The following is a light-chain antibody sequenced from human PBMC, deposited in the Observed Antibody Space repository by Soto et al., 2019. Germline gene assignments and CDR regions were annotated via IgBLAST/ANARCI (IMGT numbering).Light chain of an antibody. V-gene: IGKV3-20*01. CDR1: QSVSSSH. Sequence: EIVMTQSPATLSVSPGDRATLSCRASQSVSSSHLAWYQQKPGQVPKVLIYRASSRATGIPDRFSGSGSGTDFTLTISKLEPEDFAVYYCQQYGSSPLTFGGGTKVDIK. CDR2: RAS. CDR3: QQYGSSPLT. J-gene: IGKJ4*01.